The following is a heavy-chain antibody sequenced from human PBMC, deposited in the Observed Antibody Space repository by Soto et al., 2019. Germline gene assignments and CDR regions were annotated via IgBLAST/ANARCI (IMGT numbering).Heavy chain of an antibody. Sequence: EVQLVESGGGLVKPGGSLRLSCAASGFTFTNAWMNWVRQTPGQGLEWVGRIRSKADGGTTDYAAPVKGRFSISREDSEHTLFLAMSSLKTDDTGVYYCATTKGGTTTFGVWGQWTMVIVSS. V-gene: IGHV3-15*07. CDR2: IRSKADGGTT. CDR3: ATTKGGTTTFGV. J-gene: IGHJ3*01. D-gene: IGHD1-1*01. CDR1: GFTFTNAW.